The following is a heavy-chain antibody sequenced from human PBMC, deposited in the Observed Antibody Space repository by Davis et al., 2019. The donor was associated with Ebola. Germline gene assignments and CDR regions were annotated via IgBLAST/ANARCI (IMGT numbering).Heavy chain of an antibody. CDR3: AKGGLVYYYYGMDV. D-gene: IGHD1-26*01. CDR1: GFIFSSYV. J-gene: IGHJ6*02. Sequence: GESLKISCAASGFIFSSYVMSWVRQAPGKGLEWVSTLGTSADTYYADSVKGRFTISRDNSKITLYLQMDSLRAEDTAVYYCAKGGLVYYYYGMDVWGQGTTVTVSS. V-gene: IGHV3-23*01. CDR2: LGTSADT.